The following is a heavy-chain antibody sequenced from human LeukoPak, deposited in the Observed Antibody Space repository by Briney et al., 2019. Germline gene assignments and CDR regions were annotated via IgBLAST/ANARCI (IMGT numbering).Heavy chain of an antibody. J-gene: IGHJ4*02. V-gene: IGHV4-59*08. CDR1: GGSISSYY. Sequence: PSETLSLTCTVSGGSISSYYWSWVRQFPGKGLEWIGYISDSGSTNYSPSLESRVTISVDTSKNKFFLILSSVTAADTAVYYCARRGGTVVGDTGYHYWYFDNWGQGTLVTVS. D-gene: IGHD5-12*01. CDR3: ARRGGTVVGDTGYHYWYFDN. CDR2: ISDSGST.